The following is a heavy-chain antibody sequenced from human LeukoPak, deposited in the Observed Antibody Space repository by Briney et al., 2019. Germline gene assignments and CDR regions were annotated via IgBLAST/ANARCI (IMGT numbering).Heavy chain of an antibody. CDR2: IYHSGTA. CDR1: GDSISSGGYY. CDR3: ARDPVRGVIIRVDAFDI. Sequence: PSQTLSLTCTVSGDSISSGGYYWSWIRQPPGKGLEWIGYIYHSGTAYYSPSLKSRVTISVDKSKSQFSLKLSSVTAADTAVYYCARDPVRGVIIRVDAFDIWGQGTMVTVSS. V-gene: IGHV4-30-2*01. D-gene: IGHD3-10*01. J-gene: IGHJ3*02.